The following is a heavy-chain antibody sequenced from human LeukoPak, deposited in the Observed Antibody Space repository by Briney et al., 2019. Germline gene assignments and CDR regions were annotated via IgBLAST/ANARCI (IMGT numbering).Heavy chain of an antibody. CDR2: VNLQGST. Sequence: SETLSLTCGVSGGSISNTNWWTWVRQPPGKGLEWIGEVNLQGSTNYNPSLKSRVTISVDTSKNQFSLKLTSVTAADTVVYYCARAEVGATTRYYYYGMDVWGQGTTVTVSS. CDR1: GGSISNTNW. V-gene: IGHV4-4*02. CDR3: ARAEVGATTRYYYYGMDV. D-gene: IGHD1-26*01. J-gene: IGHJ6*02.